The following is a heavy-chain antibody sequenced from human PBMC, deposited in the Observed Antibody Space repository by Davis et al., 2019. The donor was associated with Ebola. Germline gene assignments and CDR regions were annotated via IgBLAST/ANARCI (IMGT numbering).Heavy chain of an antibody. Sequence: SETLSLTCTVSGGSISSYYWSWIRQPPGKGLEWIGYIYYSGSTNYNPSLKSRVTISVDTSKNQFSLKLSSVTAADTAVYYCARHPDYDFWRGYPRGWFDPWGQGTLVTVSS. CDR2: IYYSGST. CDR3: ARHPDYDFWRGYPRGWFDP. CDR1: GGSISSYY. D-gene: IGHD3-3*01. V-gene: IGHV4-59*08. J-gene: IGHJ5*02.